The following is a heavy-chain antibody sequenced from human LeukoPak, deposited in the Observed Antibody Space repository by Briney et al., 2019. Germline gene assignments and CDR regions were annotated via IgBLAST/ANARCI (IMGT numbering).Heavy chain of an antibody. CDR2: INAGDGNT. V-gene: IGHV1-3*01. CDR3: ARVYSRSFYFDY. Sequence: GASVKVSCKASGYTFTSYAMHWVRQAPGQRLEWMGWINAGDGNTKYSQKFQGRVTITRDTSASTAYMELSSLRSEDTAVYYCARVYSRSFYFDYWGQGTLVTVSS. CDR1: GYTFTSYA. J-gene: IGHJ4*02. D-gene: IGHD2-21*01.